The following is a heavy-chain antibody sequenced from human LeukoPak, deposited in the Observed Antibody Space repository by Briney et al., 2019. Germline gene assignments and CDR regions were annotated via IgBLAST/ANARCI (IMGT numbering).Heavy chain of an antibody. V-gene: IGHV4-59*08. D-gene: IGHD5/OR15-5a*01. CDR1: GDSISSYY. J-gene: IGHJ6*02. CDR3: ARHGPLYEYFYYNMDV. Sequence: PSETLSLTCTVSGDSISSYYWSWIRQPPGKGLEGIGYIYYSGSTDYNPSLKSRVTISVDTSKNQFSLKLSSVTAADTAVYYCARHGPLYEYFYYNMDVWGQGTTVTVSS. CDR2: IYYSGST.